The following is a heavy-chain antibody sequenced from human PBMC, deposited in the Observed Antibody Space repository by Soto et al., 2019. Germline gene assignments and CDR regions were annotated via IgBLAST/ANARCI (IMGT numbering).Heavy chain of an antibody. V-gene: IGHV3-23*01. CDR1: GFTFSTHA. CDR2: TSATGSTT. CDR3: AKQSKWSSTSCYSGGSTCPLDC. J-gene: IGHJ4*02. D-gene: IGHD2-2*02. Sequence: EVQLLESGGGLVQPGGSLRLSCAVSGFTFSTHAMSWVRQAPGKGLEWVSGTSATGSTTYYADSVKGQFTISRDNSKNTLYLQMNSLRAEDTAIYYYAKQSKWSSTSCYSGGSTCPLDCWGQGTLVTVSS.